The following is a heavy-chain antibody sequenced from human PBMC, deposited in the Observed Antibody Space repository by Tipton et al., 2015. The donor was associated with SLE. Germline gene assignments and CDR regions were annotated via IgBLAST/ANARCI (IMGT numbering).Heavy chain of an antibody. V-gene: IGHV3-23*01. D-gene: IGHD3-16*02. Sequence: SLRLSCSVSGVTFSSYALNWVRQAPGKGLEWVAGVSGSGEATYYADSVKGRFTLSRDNSKNTVFMQMDSLRAEDTAFYFCARGSGSYLHQYYYMDVWGKGTTVTVSS. CDR1: GVTFSSYA. J-gene: IGHJ6*03. CDR2: VSGSGEAT. CDR3: ARGSGSYLHQYYYMDV.